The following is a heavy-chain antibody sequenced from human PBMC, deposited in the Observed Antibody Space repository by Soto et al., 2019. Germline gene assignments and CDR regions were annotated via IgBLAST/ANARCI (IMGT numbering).Heavy chain of an antibody. CDR3: VHRYYYGSGSYYNGYCFDY. CDR1: GYTFTSYD. D-gene: IGHD3-10*01. V-gene: IGHV1-8*01. Sequence: ASVPVSCKASGYTFTSYDINWLRQATGQGLEWMGWMNPNSGNTGYAQKFQGRVTMTMNTSISAAYMELSSLRSEDTAVYYCVHRYYYGSGSYYNGYCFDYWGQGTLVTVSS. J-gene: IGHJ4*02. CDR2: MNPNSGNT.